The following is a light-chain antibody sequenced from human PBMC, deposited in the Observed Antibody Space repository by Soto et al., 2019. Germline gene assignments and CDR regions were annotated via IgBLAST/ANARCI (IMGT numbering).Light chain of an antibody. CDR1: SRDVGSYNL. J-gene: IGLJ1*01. V-gene: IGLV2-23*01. CDR2: EGS. Sequence: QSVLTQPAAVSGSPGQSISISCTGTSRDVGSYNLVSWYQQHPGKAPKPMVYEGSKRPSGVSNRFSRSKSGNTASLTISGLQAEDEADYDCCSYAGSSTYVFGTGTKVTV. CDR3: CSYAGSSTYV.